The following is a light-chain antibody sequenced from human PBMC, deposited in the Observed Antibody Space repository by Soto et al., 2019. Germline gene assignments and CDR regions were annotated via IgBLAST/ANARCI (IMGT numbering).Light chain of an antibody. V-gene: IGKV1-9*01. CDR2: AAS. CDR1: QGVSSY. CDR3: QQLNSYPLT. J-gene: IGKJ4*01. Sequence: IQLTQSPSSLSASVGDRVTITCRASQGVSSYLAWYQQQPGKAPKLLIYAASTLQSGVPSRFSGSGSGTDFTLTINSLQPEDFATYYCQQLNSYPLTFGGGTKVEIK.